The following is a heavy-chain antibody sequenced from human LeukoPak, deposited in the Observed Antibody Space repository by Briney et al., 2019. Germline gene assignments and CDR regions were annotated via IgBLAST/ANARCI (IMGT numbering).Heavy chain of an antibody. V-gene: IGHV1-18*01. D-gene: IGHD4-17*01. J-gene: IGHJ6*02. Sequence: ASVTVSFTASGYTFTSYGISWVRQAPGQGLEWMGWISAYNSDTNYSQKLQGRVTMTTDTSTSTTYMERRSLRSDATAVYYCARQGSVASHYGDPTYYYYGMDVWGQGTTVTVSS. CDR3: ARQGSVASHYGDPTYYYYGMDV. CDR2: ISAYNSDT. CDR1: GYTFTSYG.